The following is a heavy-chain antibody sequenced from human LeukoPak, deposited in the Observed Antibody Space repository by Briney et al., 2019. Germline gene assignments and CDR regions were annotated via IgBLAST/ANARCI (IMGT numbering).Heavy chain of an antibody. D-gene: IGHD2-2*01. Sequence: PGGSLRLSCAASGFTFSSYAMSWVRQAPGKGLEWVSAISGSGGSTYYADSVKGRFTISRDNSKNTLYLQMNSLRAEDTAVYYCAKGSRYCSSTSCYVPYYFDYWGQGTLVTVSS. CDR1: GFTFSSYA. CDR3: AKGSRYCSSTSCYVPYYFDY. V-gene: IGHV3-23*01. CDR2: ISGSGGST. J-gene: IGHJ4*02.